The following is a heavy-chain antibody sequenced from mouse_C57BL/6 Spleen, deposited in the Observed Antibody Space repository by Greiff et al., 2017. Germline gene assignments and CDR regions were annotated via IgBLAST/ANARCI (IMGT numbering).Heavy chain of an antibody. D-gene: IGHD2-5*01. CDR3: ARHYYSNYEGCCDFDY. CDR1: GYTFTSYG. CDR2: IYPRSGNT. J-gene: IGHJ2*01. V-gene: IGHV1-81*01. Sequence: VKLQESGAELARPGASVKLSCKASGYTFTSYGISWVKQRTGQGLEWIGEIYPRSGNTYYNEKFKGKATLTADKSSSTAYMELRSLTSEDSAVYFCARHYYSNYEGCCDFDYWGQGTTLTVSS.